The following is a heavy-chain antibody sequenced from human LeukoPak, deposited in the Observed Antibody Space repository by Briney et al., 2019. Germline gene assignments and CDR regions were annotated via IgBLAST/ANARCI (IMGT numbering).Heavy chain of an antibody. D-gene: IGHD3-3*01. Sequence: SGTLSLTCAVSGGSISSSNWWSWVRQPPGKGLEWIGEIYHSGSTNYNPSLKSRVTISVDKSKNQFSLKLSSVTAADTAVYYCARGPGFDFWSGYAPDFDSRGQGTLVTVSS. CDR3: ARGPGFDFWSGYAPDFDS. CDR2: IYHSGST. V-gene: IGHV4-4*02. J-gene: IGHJ4*02. CDR1: GGSISSSNW.